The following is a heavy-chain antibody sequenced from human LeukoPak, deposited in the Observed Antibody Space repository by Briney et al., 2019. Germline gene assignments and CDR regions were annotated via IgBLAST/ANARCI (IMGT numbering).Heavy chain of an antibody. CDR2: IYSGGNT. CDR1: GFTVSSNY. D-gene: IGHD1-26*01. Sequence: PGGSLRLSCAASGFTVSSNYMTWVRQAPGKGLEWVSLIYSGGNTYYVDSVKGRFTISRDNSENTLYLQMNSLRVEDTALYYCAKLVGGLPFDLWGQGTVVTVSS. J-gene: IGHJ3*01. CDR3: AKLVGGLPFDL. V-gene: IGHV3-53*01.